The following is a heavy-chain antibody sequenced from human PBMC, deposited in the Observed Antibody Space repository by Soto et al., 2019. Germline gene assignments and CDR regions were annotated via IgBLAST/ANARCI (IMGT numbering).Heavy chain of an antibody. J-gene: IGHJ6*02. D-gene: IGHD3-3*01. CDR1: GGTFSSYA. CDR3: ARHNDGLRFLEWSQPSYYYGMDV. CDR2: IIPIFGTA. Sequence: GASVKVSCKASGGTFSSYAISWVRQAPGQGLEWMGGIIPIFGTANYAQKFQGRVTITADESTSTAYMELSSLRSEDTAVYYCARHNDGLRFLEWSQPSYYYGMDVWGQGTTVTVSS. V-gene: IGHV1-69*13.